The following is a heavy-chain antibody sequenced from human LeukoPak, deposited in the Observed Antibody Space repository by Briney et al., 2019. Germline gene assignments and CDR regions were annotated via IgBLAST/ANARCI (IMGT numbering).Heavy chain of an antibody. Sequence: SETLSLTCAVYGGSFSGYYWSWIRQPPGKGLEWIGSIYYSGSTYYNPSLKSRVTISVDTSKNQFSLKLSSVTAADTAVYYCAGDSSGYHYWGQGTLVTVSS. CDR2: IYYSGST. V-gene: IGHV4-34*01. D-gene: IGHD6-19*01. CDR3: AGDSSGYHY. CDR1: GGSFSGYY. J-gene: IGHJ4*02.